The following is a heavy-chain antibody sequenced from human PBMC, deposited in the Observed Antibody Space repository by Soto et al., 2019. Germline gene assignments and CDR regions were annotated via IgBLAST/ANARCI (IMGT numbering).Heavy chain of an antibody. J-gene: IGHJ4*02. CDR2: IYYSGTT. Sequence: SETLSLTCSVSSGSISSSPYYWGWIRQPPGKRLEWLGTIYYSGTTSYNPSLKSRVIISVDTSNNQLFLKLRSVTAADTAVYYCARHRQYYDTSGYQQRYFDYWGQGTQVTVSS. CDR3: ARHRQYYDTSGYQQRYFDY. CDR1: SGSISSSPYY. V-gene: IGHV4-39*01. D-gene: IGHD3-22*01.